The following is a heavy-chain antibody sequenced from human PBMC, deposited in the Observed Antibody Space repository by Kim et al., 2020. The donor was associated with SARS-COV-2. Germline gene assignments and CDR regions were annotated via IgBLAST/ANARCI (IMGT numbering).Heavy chain of an antibody. V-gene: IGHV3-21*01. CDR2: ITTSSSHT. D-gene: IGHD6-13*01. J-gene: IGHJ6*02. CDR3: ARDNSPAAGEDYYYGMDV. CDR1: GFTFSRYS. Sequence: GGSLRLSCATSGFTFSRYSMNWVRQAPGKGLEWVSYITTSSSHTHYADSVKGRFTISRDNAKTSLYLQMNSLRAEDTAVYYCARDNSPAAGEDYYYGMDVWGQGTTVTVSS.